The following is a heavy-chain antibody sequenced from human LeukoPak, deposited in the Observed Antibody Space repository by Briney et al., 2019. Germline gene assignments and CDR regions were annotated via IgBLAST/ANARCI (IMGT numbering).Heavy chain of an antibody. J-gene: IGHJ4*02. V-gene: IGHV3-23*05. CDR2: IDISGGST. D-gene: IGHD1-1*01. CDR3: ANEVRPNDY. CDR1: GFTFSSHA. Sequence: GGSLRLSCAASGFTFSSHAMCWVRQAPGKGLEWVSSIDISGGSTYYADSVKGRFTISRDNTKNTLYLQMNSLRVEDTALYYCANEVRPNDYWGQGTLVTVSA.